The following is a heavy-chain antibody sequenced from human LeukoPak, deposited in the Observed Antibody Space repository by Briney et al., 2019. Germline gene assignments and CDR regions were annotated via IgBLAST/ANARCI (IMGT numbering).Heavy chain of an antibody. V-gene: IGHV3-23*01. CDR2: ISGNGAST. D-gene: IGHD3-9*01. Sequence: GGSLRLSCAASRFTFRTYAMSWVRQAPGKGLEWVSTISGNGASTYYADSVRGRFTISRDNSKNTLYLQMNSLRAEDTAVYYCARDPGYAIYYFDYWGQGTLATVSS. CDR3: ARDPGYAIYYFDY. CDR1: RFTFRTYA. J-gene: IGHJ4*02.